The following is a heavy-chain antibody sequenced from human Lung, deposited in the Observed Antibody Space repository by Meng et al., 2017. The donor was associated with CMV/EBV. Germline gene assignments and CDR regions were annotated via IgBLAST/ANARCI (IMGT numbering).Heavy chain of an antibody. J-gene: IGHJ6*02. V-gene: IGHV3-9*02. Sequence: SLKISCAASGSTSDDYGMHWVRQAPGKGLEWVSGISWNSGVIAYADSVRGRFTISRDNAKNSLYLLMISLRVEDTSLYYCAKDGGSGWIINYYGMDVWGQGXTVTVSS. CDR1: GSTSDDYG. CDR2: ISWNSGVI. CDR3: AKDGGSGWIINYYGMDV. D-gene: IGHD6-19*01.